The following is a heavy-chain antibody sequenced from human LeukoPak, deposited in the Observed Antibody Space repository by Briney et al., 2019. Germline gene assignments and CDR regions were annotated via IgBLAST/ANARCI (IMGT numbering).Heavy chain of an antibody. Sequence: GGSLRLSCAASGFTFSSYGMHWVRQAPGKGLEWVAVISYDGSNKYYADSVKGRFTISRDNSKNALYLQMNSLRAEDTAVYYCASGVTTIYWGQGTLVTVSS. CDR1: GFTFSSYG. CDR2: ISYDGSNK. D-gene: IGHD5-12*01. CDR3: ASGVTTIY. J-gene: IGHJ4*02. V-gene: IGHV3-30*03.